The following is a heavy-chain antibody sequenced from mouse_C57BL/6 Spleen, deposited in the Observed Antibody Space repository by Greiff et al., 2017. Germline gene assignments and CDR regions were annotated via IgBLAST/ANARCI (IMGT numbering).Heavy chain of an antibody. CDR3: ARFAFGSSYGWYFDV. D-gene: IGHD1-1*01. J-gene: IGHJ1*03. Sequence: VQLQQPGAELVKPGASVKLSCKAFGYTFTSYWMHWVKQRPGRGLEWIGRIDPNSGGTKYNEKFKSKATLTVDKPSSTAYMQLSSLTSEDSAVYYCARFAFGSSYGWYFDVWGTGTTVTVSS. CDR2: IDPNSGGT. V-gene: IGHV1-72*01. CDR1: GYTFTSYW.